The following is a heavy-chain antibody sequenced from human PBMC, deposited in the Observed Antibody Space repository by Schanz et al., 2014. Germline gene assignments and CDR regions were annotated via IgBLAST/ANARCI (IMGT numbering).Heavy chain of an antibody. Sequence: QVQLVQSGAEVRKPGASVKVSCKASGYIFGSHGMTWVRQAPGQGPELMGWINAHTGNTQYAQKFQGRVNMTRDTVTTTVHLELTRLRSDDTAVYYCARETTIITGGAFDVWGQGTMVTVSS. V-gene: IGHV1-18*01. J-gene: IGHJ3*01. CDR2: INAHTGNT. CDR1: GYIFGSHG. D-gene: IGHD3-9*01. CDR3: ARETTIITGGAFDV.